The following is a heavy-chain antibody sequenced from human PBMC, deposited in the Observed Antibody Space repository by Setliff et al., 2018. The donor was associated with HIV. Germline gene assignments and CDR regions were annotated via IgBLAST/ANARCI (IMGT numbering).Heavy chain of an antibody. CDR3: VNLPFFYYYYLDV. J-gene: IGHJ6*03. CDR1: GDTFNNYA. V-gene: IGHV1-69*13. CDR2: ILPVSGAA. Sequence: GASVKVSCKASGDTFNNYAIGWVRQAPGQGLEWMGGILPVSGAANYAQKFQGRVTITADESTATFYMEMSTLRSDDTAVYYCVNLPFFYYYYLDVWGEGTPVTVSS.